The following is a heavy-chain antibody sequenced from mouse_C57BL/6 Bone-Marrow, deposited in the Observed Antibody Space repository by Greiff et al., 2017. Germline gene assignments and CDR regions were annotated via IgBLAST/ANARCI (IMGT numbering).Heavy chain of an antibody. D-gene: IGHD2-2*01. CDR1: GYTFTGYW. V-gene: IGHV1-9*01. Sequence: VQLQQSGAELMKPGASVKLSCKATGYTFTGYWIEWVKQRPGHGLEWIGEILPGSGSTNYNEKFKGKATLTADKSSSTADMQRSSLTTEDSAIYYCSRDHGYTWFAYWGQGTLVTVSA. CDR2: ILPGSGST. CDR3: SRDHGYTWFAY. J-gene: IGHJ3*01.